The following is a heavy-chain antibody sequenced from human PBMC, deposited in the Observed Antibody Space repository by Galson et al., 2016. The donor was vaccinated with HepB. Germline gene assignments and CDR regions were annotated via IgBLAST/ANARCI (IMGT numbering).Heavy chain of an antibody. V-gene: IGHV4-30-2*01. J-gene: IGHJ4*02. CDR1: GGSISSGSYS. Sequence: TLSLTCAVSGGSISSGSYSWSWIRQPPGKGLEWIGYVYHSGTTHYNPSLRSRVTISVHRSKNQFSLKLLSVTAADTAVYYCARVEAYYYDTSGYYSGFCDYWGQGTLVTVSS. CDR3: ARVEAYYYDTSGYYSGFCDY. CDR2: VYHSGTT. D-gene: IGHD3-22*01.